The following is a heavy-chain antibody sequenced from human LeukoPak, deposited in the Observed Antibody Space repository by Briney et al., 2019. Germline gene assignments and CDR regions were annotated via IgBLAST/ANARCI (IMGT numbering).Heavy chain of an antibody. D-gene: IGHD3-22*01. CDR3: ARDGVVVIIDYYYYYMDV. CDR2: INYKGGPT. CDR1: GFTLSSFS. Sequence: PGGSLRLSCAASGFTLSSFSMHWVRQSPGRGLEYVSAINYKGGPTYYADSVKGRFTISRDNSKNTLYLQMASLRGEDMAVYYCARDGVVVIIDYYYYYMDVWGKGTTVTISS. V-gene: IGHV3-64*02. J-gene: IGHJ6*03.